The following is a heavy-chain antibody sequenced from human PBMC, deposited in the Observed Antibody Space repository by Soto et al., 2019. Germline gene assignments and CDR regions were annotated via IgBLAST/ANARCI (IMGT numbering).Heavy chain of an antibody. Sequence: EVQLVESGGGLVKPGGSLRLSCAASGFTFSNAWMSWVRQAPGTGLEWVGRIKSTTDGGTTDYAAPVKGRFTISRGDTKNTLYLQMNSLKTEDTAVYYYTTDVGYDFWSGYSPLGHWGQGTLVTVSS. CDR3: TTDVGYDFWSGYSPLGH. J-gene: IGHJ4*02. CDR1: GFTFSNAW. D-gene: IGHD3-3*01. CDR2: IKSTTDGGTT. V-gene: IGHV3-15*01.